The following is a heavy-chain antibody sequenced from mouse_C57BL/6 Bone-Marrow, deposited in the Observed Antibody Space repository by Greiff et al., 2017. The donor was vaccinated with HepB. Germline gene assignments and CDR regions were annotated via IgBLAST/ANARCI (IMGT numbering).Heavy chain of an antibody. CDR2: ISNGGGST. CDR1: GFTFSDYY. Sequence: EVKLVESGGGLVQPGGSLKLSCAASGFTFSDYYMYWVRQTPEKRLEWVADISNGGGSTYYPDTVKGRFTISRDNAKNTLYLQMSRLKSEDTAMYYCARQDYYGSSSWFAYWGQGTLVTVSA. V-gene: IGHV5-12*01. D-gene: IGHD1-1*01. CDR3: ARQDYYGSSSWFAY. J-gene: IGHJ3*01.